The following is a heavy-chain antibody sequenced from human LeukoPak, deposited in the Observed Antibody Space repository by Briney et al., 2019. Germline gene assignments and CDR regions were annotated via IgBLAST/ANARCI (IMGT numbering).Heavy chain of an antibody. J-gene: IGHJ4*02. Sequence: GGSLRLSCTVSGLTFRNYAMSWVRQAPGKGLEWVSYIGASGGGKYYTDSVKGRFSISRDNSKDTLYLDMNSLRAEDTAVYYCAKDLDIVATITGNWGQGTLVTVSS. D-gene: IGHD5-12*01. CDR1: GLTFRNYA. CDR2: IGASGGGK. CDR3: AKDLDIVATITGN. V-gene: IGHV3-23*01.